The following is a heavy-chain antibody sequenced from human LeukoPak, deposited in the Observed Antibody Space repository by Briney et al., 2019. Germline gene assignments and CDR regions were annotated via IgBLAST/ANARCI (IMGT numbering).Heavy chain of an antibody. CDR1: GGSISSSSYY. Sequence: SETLSLTCTVSGGSISSSSYYWGWIRQPPGKGLEWIGSIYYSGSTNYNPSLKSRVTMSVDTSKNQFSLKLSSVTAADTAVYYCARDRGTWNDDGFDYWGQGTLVTVSS. V-gene: IGHV4-39*07. D-gene: IGHD1-1*01. CDR2: IYYSGST. J-gene: IGHJ4*02. CDR3: ARDRGTWNDDGFDY.